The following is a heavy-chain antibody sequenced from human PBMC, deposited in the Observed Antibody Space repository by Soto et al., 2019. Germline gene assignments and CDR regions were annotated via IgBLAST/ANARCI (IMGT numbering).Heavy chain of an antibody. CDR3: ARDRSGSSWYYYYSGMDV. Sequence: ASVNDSCKASGYTFTGYYMHWVRQAPGQGLEWMGWINPNSGGTNYAQKFQGRVTMTRDTSISKAYMELSRLRSDDTSVYSCARDRSGSSWYYYYSGMDVWGQGTTVTVSS. V-gene: IGHV1-2*02. CDR1: GYTFTGYY. J-gene: IGHJ6*02. D-gene: IGHD6-13*01. CDR2: INPNSGGT.